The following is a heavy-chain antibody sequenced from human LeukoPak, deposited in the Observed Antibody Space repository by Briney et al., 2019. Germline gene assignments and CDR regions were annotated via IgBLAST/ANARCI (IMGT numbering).Heavy chain of an antibody. CDR1: GFTFSSYA. Sequence: GGSLRLSCAASGFTFSSYAMHWVRQAPGKGLEWVSGISWNSGSIGYADSVKGRFTISRDNAKNSLYLQMNSLRAEDMALYYCAKDRGAYCSSTSCPAAFDIWGQGTMVTVSS. D-gene: IGHD2-2*01. V-gene: IGHV3-9*03. CDR3: AKDRGAYCSSTSCPAAFDI. CDR2: ISWNSGSI. J-gene: IGHJ3*02.